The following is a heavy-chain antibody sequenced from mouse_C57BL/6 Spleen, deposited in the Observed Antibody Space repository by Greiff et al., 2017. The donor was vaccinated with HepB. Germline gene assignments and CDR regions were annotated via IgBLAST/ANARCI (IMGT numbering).Heavy chain of an antibody. CDR2: IDPSDSET. D-gene: IGHD2-4*01. CDR1: GYTFTSYW. V-gene: IGHV1-52*01. CDR3: AREGGGYYDYGAMDY. J-gene: IGHJ4*01. Sequence: QVQLQQPGAELVRPGSSVKLSCKASGYTFTSYWMHWVKQRPIQGLEWIGNIDPSDSETHYNQKFKDKATLTVDKSSSTAYMQLSSLTSEDSAVYYCAREGGGYYDYGAMDYWGQGTSGTVSA.